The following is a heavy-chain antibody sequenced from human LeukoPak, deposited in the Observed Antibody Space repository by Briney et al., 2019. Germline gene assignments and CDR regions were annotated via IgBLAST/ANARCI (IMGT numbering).Heavy chain of an antibody. CDR2: INQDGSEQ. V-gene: IGHV3-7*01. CDR3: ARDLSPYYDSSAYYDDFDI. CDR1: GFTFWTYW. D-gene: IGHD3-22*01. Sequence: GGSLRLSRAASGFTFWTYWMTWVRHAPGKGLEWVANINQDGSEQYYVHPVKGQFTISRDNAKTSLYLQMNSLRAEDTAVYYCARDLSPYYDSSAYYDDFDIWGQGTMVTVSS. J-gene: IGHJ3*02.